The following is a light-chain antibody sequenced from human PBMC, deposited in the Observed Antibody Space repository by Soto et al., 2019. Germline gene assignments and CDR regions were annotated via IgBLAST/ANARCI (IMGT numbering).Light chain of an antibody. J-gene: IGKJ5*01. CDR3: QQYSNWPPIT. V-gene: IGKV3-15*01. CDR1: QSVSSN. Sequence: EIVMTQSPATLSVSPGERATLSCRASQSVSSNLAWYQQKPGQAPRLLIYGAYTRATGIPARFSGSGSGTEFTLIISSLQSEDFAVYFCQQYSNWPPITFGQGTRLEIK. CDR2: GAY.